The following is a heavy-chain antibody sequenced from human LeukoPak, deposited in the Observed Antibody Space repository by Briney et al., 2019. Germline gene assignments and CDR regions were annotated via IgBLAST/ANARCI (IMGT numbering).Heavy chain of an antibody. J-gene: IGHJ4*02. CDR2: IRSKAYGGTT. CDR3: TRDPSGSFDDY. Sequence: GRSLRLSCTASGFTFGDYAMSWVRQAPGKGLEWVGFIRSKAYGGTTEYAASVKGRFTISRDDSKSIAYLQMNSLKTEDTAVYYCTRDPSGSFDDYWGQGTLVTVYS. D-gene: IGHD1-26*01. CDR1: GFTFGDYA. V-gene: IGHV3-49*04.